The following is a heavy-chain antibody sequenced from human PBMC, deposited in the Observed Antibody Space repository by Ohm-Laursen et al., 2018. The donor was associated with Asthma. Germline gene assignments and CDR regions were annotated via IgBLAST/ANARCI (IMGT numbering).Heavy chain of an antibody. Sequence: SLRLSCAASGFTFSSYGMHWVRQAPGKGLEWVAVIWYDGSNKYYADSVKGRFTISRDNSKNTLYLQMNSLRAKDTAGYYCARQGTKLEGMDYWGQGTLVTASS. J-gene: IGHJ4*02. V-gene: IGHV3-33*01. CDR3: ARQGTKLEGMDY. CDR2: IWYDGSNK. CDR1: GFTFSSYG. D-gene: IGHD1-1*01.